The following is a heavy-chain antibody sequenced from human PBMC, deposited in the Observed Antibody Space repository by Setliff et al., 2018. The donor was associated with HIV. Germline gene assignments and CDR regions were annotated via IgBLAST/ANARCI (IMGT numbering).Heavy chain of an antibody. V-gene: IGHV4-39*01. D-gene: IGHD6-13*01. CDR1: GGSITSDSYY. CDR2: IYYSGGT. J-gene: IGHJ5*02. Sequence: PSETLSLTCTVSGGSITSDSYYWDWIRQPPGKGLEWIGSIYYSGGTYYNPSPKTRVTISVDTSKNQFSLKLSSVTAADTAVYYCAGRRKSFVAAHRGNWFDTWGQGTLVTVSS. CDR3: AGRRKSFVAAHRGNWFDT.